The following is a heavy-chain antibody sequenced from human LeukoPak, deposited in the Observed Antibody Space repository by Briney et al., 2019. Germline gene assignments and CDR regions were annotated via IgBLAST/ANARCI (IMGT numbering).Heavy chain of an antibody. D-gene: IGHD5-24*01. V-gene: IGHV3-21*01. CDR2: ISSSSSYI. CDR3: ARDGKGMATIDY. J-gene: IGHJ4*02. CDR1: GFTFSSYS. Sequence: GGSLRLSCAASGFTFSSYSMNWVRQAPGKGLEWVSSISSSSSYIYYADSVKGRFTISRDNAKNSLYLQMNSLRAEDTAVYYCARDGKGMATIDYWGQGTPVTVSS.